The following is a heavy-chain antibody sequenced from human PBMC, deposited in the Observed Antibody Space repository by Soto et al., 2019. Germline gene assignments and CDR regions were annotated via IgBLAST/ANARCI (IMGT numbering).Heavy chain of an antibody. V-gene: IGHV1-18*01. CDR2: IATYNSNR. CDR1: GDTFTNFG. Sequence: HLVQSGPEVKKPGASITVSCKTSGDTFTNFGLSWVRQAPGQGLEWMGWIATYNSNRNYAQKFQGRLTLTTDTSQSTAYMELKGMRYDDTAVYYCATVLRGVVNWFDPWGQGTLVTVSS. J-gene: IGHJ5*02. D-gene: IGHD3-10*01. CDR3: ATVLRGVVNWFDP.